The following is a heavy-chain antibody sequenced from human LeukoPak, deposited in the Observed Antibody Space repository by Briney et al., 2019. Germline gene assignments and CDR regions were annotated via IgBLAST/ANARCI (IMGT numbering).Heavy chain of an antibody. V-gene: IGHV4-30-4*01. CDR3: ARGPNYVWGSYRYFDY. J-gene: IGHJ4*02. CDR1: GGSISSGDYY. CDR2: IYYSGST. D-gene: IGHD3-16*02. Sequence: PSETLSLTCTVSGGSISSGDYYWSWIRQPPGKGPEWIGYIYYSGSTYYNPSLKSRVTISVDTSKNQFSVKLNSVTAADTAVYYCARGPNYVWGSYRYFDYWGQGTLVTVSS.